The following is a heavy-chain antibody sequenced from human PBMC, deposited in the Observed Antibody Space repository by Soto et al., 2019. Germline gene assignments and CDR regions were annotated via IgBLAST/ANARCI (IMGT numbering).Heavy chain of an antibody. CDR1: GYSFTSYW. J-gene: IGHJ5*02. Sequence: PGESLKISCKGSGYSFTSYWIGWVRQMPGKGLEWMGIIYPGDSDTRYSPSFQGQVTISADKSISTAYLQWSSLKASDTAMYYCARLGLAYYDSSGFNWFDPWGQGTLVTGLL. D-gene: IGHD3-22*01. V-gene: IGHV5-51*01. CDR2: IYPGDSDT. CDR3: ARLGLAYYDSSGFNWFDP.